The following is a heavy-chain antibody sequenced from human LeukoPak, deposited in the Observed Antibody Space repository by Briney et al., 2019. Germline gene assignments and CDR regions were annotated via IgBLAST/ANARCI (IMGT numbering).Heavy chain of an antibody. J-gene: IGHJ4*02. Sequence: GASVKVSCKVSGYTLTELSMHWVRQAPGKGLEWMGGFDPEDGETIYAQKFQGRVTMTEDTSTATAYMELSSLRSENTAVYYCATGEDIWFDYWGQGTLVTVSS. CDR2: FDPEDGET. CDR3: ATGEDIWFDY. V-gene: IGHV1-24*01. CDR1: GYTLTELS. D-gene: IGHD5-12*01.